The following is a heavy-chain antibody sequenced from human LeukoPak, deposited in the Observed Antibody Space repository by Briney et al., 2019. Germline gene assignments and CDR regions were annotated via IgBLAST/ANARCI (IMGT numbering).Heavy chain of an antibody. CDR1: GYSISSGYY. CDR3: GRDLEENGVTH. V-gene: IGHV4-38-2*02. CDR2: IYHSGST. D-gene: IGHD1-14*01. J-gene: IGHJ4*02. Sequence: SETLSLTCTVSGYSISSGYYWGWIRQPPGKGLEWIGSIYHSGSTYYNPSLKSRVTISVDTSKNQFSLKVNSVTAADTAVYYCGRDLEENGVTHWGLGTLVTVSS.